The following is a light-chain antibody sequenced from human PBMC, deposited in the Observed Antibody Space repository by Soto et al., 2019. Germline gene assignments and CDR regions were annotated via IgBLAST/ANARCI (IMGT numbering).Light chain of an antibody. CDR1: QSISSW. J-gene: IGKJ5*01. CDR2: KAS. Sequence: DIQMTQSPSTLSASVGDRVTITCRASQSISSWLAWYQQKPGKAPKSLIYKASSLESGVPSRFSGGGSGTEFTLTIRSLQPDDFATYYCQQYNSYPITFGQGTRLEIK. CDR3: QQYNSYPIT. V-gene: IGKV1-5*03.